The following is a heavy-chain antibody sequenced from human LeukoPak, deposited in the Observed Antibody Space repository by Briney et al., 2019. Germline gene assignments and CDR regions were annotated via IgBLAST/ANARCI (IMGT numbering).Heavy chain of an antibody. V-gene: IGHV3-7*05. CDR1: GFTFSTYY. D-gene: IGHD5-12*01. J-gene: IGHJ4*02. CDR3: ARVNGGYGGGYDY. Sequence: GGSLRLSCAASGFTFSTYYMTWVRQAPGKGLEWVASINQGGSDKYYVDSVKGRFTISRDNAKNSLYLQMNSLRAEDTAVYYCARVNGGYGGGYDYWGQGTLVIVSS. CDR2: INQGGSDK.